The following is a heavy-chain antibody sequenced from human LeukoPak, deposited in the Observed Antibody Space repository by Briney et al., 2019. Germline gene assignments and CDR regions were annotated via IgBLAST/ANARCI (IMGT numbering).Heavy chain of an antibody. CDR2: INSNSGGT. D-gene: IGHD3-22*01. CDR1: GYTFTGYF. V-gene: IGHV1-2*02. J-gene: IGHJ5*02. Sequence: ASVKVSCKTSGYTFTGYFMHWVRQAPGQGLEWLGFINSNSGGTNYAQKFQGRVTMTRDTSISTAYMELSSLASDDTAVYYCARGNYDSRSEWFDPWGQGTLATVSS. CDR3: ARGNYDSRSEWFDP.